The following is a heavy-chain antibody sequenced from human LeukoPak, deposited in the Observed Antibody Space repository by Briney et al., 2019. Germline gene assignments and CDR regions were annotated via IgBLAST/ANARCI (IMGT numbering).Heavy chain of an antibody. CDR1: GFTLSTYP. J-gene: IGHJ4*02. V-gene: IGHV3-23*01. D-gene: IGHD3-16*01. Sequence: GGSLRLSCAASGFTLSTYPMSWVRQAPGKGLEWVSGMSGSGGSTYYADFVKGRFTISRDNSKNTLYLQMNTLRAEDTAVYYCAKDPLPSYGGYFDFWGQGTLVTVSS. CDR3: AKDPLPSYGGYFDF. CDR2: MSGSGGST.